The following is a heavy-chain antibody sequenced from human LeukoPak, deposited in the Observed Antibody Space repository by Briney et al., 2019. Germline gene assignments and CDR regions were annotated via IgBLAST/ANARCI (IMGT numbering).Heavy chain of an antibody. Sequence: SETLSLTCTVSGDSISSYYWSWIRQPAGKGLEWSGRIYTSGSTNYNPSLKSRVTMSVDTSKNQFSLKLSSVTAADTAVYYCARGVLRYSPYYYYYMDVWGKGTTVTISS. CDR2: IYTSGST. V-gene: IGHV4-4*07. D-gene: IGHD3-9*01. CDR3: ARGVLRYSPYYYYYMDV. CDR1: GDSISSYY. J-gene: IGHJ6*03.